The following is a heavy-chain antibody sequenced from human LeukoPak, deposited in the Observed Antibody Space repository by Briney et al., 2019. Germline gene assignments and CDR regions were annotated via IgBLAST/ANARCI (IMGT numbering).Heavy chain of an antibody. CDR2: ISSSSSYI. CDR1: GFTFSSYS. D-gene: IGHD3-10*01. J-gene: IGHJ4*02. CDR3: ARPYGSGSYYMDY. Sequence: KPGGSLRLSCAASGFTFSSYSMNWDREAPGKGLEWVSSISSSSSYIYYADSVKGRFTISRDNAKNSLYLQMNSLRAEDTAVYYCARPYGSGSYYMDYWGQGTLVTVSS. V-gene: IGHV3-21*01.